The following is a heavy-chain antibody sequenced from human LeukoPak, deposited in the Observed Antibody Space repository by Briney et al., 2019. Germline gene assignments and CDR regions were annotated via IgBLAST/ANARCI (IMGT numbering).Heavy chain of an antibody. D-gene: IGHD1-26*01. Sequence: SETLSLTCTVSGGSISSSNYYWGWIRQPPGKGLEWIGSIYYSGSTSYNPSPKSRVTISVDTSKNQFSLKLDSVTAADTAVYYCARNASDSGTSYFDYWGQGTPVTVSS. CDR2: IYYSGST. V-gene: IGHV4-39*01. CDR1: GGSISSSNYY. J-gene: IGHJ4*02. CDR3: ARNASDSGTSYFDY.